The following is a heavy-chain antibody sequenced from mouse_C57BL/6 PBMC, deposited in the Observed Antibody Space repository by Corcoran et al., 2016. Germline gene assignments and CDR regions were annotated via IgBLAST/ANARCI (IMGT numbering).Heavy chain of an antibody. CDR3: ARCTAQATCGDY. CDR1: GYTFTTYG. CDR2: INTYSGVP. V-gene: IGHV9-3*01. Sequence: QIQLVQSGPELKKPGETVKISCKASGYTFTTYGMSWVKQAPGKGLKWMGWINTYSGVPTYADDFKGRFAFSLETSASTAYLQINNLKNEDTATYFCARCTAQATCGDYWGQGTSVTVSS. J-gene: IGHJ4*01. D-gene: IGHD3-2*02.